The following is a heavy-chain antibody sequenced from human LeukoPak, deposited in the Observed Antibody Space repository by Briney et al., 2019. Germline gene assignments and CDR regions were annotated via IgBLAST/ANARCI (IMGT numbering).Heavy chain of an antibody. CDR3: ARAGYSMDTEYFQH. CDR2: ISNSGTAI. V-gene: IGHV3-48*03. J-gene: IGHJ1*01. CDR1: GFTFSSYE. D-gene: IGHD5-18*01. Sequence: GGSLRLSCAASGFTFSSYEMNWVRQAPGKGLEWVSYISNSGTAIYYADSVKGRFTISSDNAKSSLYLQMNSLRAEDTAVYYCARAGYSMDTEYFQHWGQGTLVTVSS.